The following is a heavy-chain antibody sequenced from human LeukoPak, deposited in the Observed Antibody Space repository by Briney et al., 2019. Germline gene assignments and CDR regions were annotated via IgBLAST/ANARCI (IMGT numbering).Heavy chain of an antibody. V-gene: IGHV1-69*04. CDR1: GGTFSSYA. CDR2: ILPILGIA. J-gene: IGHJ4*02. CDR3: PRAAYDILTGYYRFFGFDY. Sequence: GASVKVSCKASGGTFSSYAISWVRQAPGQGLEWIVRILPILGIANYAQKFQGRVTITADKSTSTAYMELSSLRSEDTAVYYYPRAAYDILTGYYRFFGFDYWGQGTLVTVSS. D-gene: IGHD3-9*01.